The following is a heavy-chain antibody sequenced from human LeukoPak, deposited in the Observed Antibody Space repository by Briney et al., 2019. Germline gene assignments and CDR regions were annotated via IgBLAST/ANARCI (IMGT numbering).Heavy chain of an antibody. V-gene: IGHV3-53*01. J-gene: IGHJ3*01. CDR3: ARERQGTNSIHGMDGLDV. CDR1: GFTVSDYY. D-gene: IGHD4-11*01. Sequence: GGSLRLSCAGSGFTVSDYYMSWVRQAPGKGLEWVSVIYYTGATYYADSVKDRFTISRDNSKNTVYLQMGSLRVDDTAIYFCARERQGTNSIHGMDGLDVWGQGTVVTVSS. CDR2: IYYTGAT.